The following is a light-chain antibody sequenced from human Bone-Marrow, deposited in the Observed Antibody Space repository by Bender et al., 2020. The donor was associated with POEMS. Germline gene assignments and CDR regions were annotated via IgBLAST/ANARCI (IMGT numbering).Light chain of an antibody. V-gene: IGLV1-44*01. J-gene: IGLJ3*02. Sequence: QSVLTQPPSASGTPGQRVTISCSGGSSNIGAHAVNWYQHLPGTAPKLLIYSSHRRPSEVPDRFSGSRSGTSASLAISGLQSEDEADYYCSSYAGSNLWVFGGGTKLTVL. CDR3: SSYAGSNLWV. CDR1: SSNIGAHA. CDR2: SSH.